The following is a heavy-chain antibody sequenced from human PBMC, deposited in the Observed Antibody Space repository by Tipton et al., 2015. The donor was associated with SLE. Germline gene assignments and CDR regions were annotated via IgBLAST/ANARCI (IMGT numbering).Heavy chain of an antibody. CDR1: GDSVSSNSAA. Sequence: TLSLTCAISGDSVSSNSAAWNWIRQSPSRGLEWLGRTYYMSKWYNDYAVSVKGRIIINPDTSKNQFFLNLHSVTAADTAVYYCARGGASVLIRNCYFDYWGQGSLVTVSS. CDR2: TYYMSKWYN. J-gene: IGHJ4*01. V-gene: IGHV6-1*01. CDR3: ARGGASVLIRNCYFDY. D-gene: IGHD2-8*01.